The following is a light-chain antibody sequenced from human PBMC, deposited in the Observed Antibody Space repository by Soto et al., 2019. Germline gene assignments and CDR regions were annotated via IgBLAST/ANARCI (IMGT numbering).Light chain of an antibody. V-gene: IGLV2-14*03. Sequence: QSALTQPASVSGSPGQSITISCTGTSSDVGGYNYVSWYQHLPGKAPKLMIYDVSNRPSGISNRFSGSKSGNTASLTISGLQAEDEADYYCSSYTSSSTLVFGGGTKRTVL. CDR1: SSDVGGYNY. CDR2: DVS. J-gene: IGLJ2*01. CDR3: SSYTSSSTLV.